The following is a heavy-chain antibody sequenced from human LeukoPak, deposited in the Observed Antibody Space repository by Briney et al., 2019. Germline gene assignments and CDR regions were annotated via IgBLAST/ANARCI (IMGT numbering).Heavy chain of an antibody. CDR3: ARELGSYSSSSQGDY. J-gene: IGHJ4*02. D-gene: IGHD6-6*01. V-gene: IGHV3-7*01. CDR1: GFTFNSYG. CDR2: IQQDGSEK. Sequence: TGGSLRLSCAASGFTFNSYGMDWVRQAPGKGLEWVTNIQQDGSEKYYVDSVKGRFTISRDNAKNSLYLQMNSLRAEDTAVYYCARELGSYSSSSQGDYWGQGTLVTVSS.